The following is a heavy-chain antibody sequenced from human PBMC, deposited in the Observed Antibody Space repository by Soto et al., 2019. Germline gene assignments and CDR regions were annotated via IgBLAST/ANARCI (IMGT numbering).Heavy chain of an antibody. CDR1: GYTFTSYG. CDR2: ISAYNGNT. Sequence: QVQLVQSGAEVKKPGASVKVSCKASGYTFTSYGISWVRQAPGQGLEWMGWISAYNGNTDYAQKLQGRVTMTPDTSTSTAYMELRSPGSDDTAVYSRAGAGPVAEPPGDAYDISGAGTIVTVSS. V-gene: IGHV1-18*01. J-gene: IGHJ3*02. CDR3: AGAGPVAEPPGDAYDI. D-gene: IGHD6-19*01.